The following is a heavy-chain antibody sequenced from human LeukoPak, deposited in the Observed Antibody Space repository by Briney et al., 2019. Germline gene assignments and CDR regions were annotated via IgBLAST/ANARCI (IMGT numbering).Heavy chain of an antibody. D-gene: IGHD6-13*01. J-gene: IGHJ4*02. CDR1: GVSITDYY. Sequence: SETLSLTCNVSGVSITDYYWSWIRQPPGKGLEWIGFIYHSGNTNYNPSLASRVTLSLDTSKTQLSLRLTSVTAADTAVYYCAREEGIAAAGALEYWGQGILVTVSS. V-gene: IGHV4-59*01. CDR2: IYHSGNT. CDR3: AREEGIAAAGALEY.